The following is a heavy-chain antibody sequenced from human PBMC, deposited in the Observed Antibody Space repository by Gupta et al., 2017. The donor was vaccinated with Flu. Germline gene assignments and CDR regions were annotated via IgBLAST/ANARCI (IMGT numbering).Heavy chain of an antibody. CDR3: ARDISSRYFDY. J-gene: IGHJ4*02. CDR2: IKQDGSEK. V-gene: IGHV3-7*01. Sequence: EVQLVESGGGLVQPGGSLRLSCAAAGFTFSSYWMSWVRQAPGKGLEWVANIKQDGSEKYYVDSVKGRFTISRDNAKNSLYLQMNSLRAEDTAVYYCARDISSRYFDYWGQGTLVTVSS. CDR1: GFTFSSYW. D-gene: IGHD3-3*02.